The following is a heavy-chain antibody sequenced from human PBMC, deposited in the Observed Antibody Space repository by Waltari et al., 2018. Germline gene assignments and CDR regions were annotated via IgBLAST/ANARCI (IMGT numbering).Heavy chain of an antibody. CDR2: INAGNGNT. D-gene: IGHD1-1*01. V-gene: IGHV1-3*03. CDR3: ARGTRTGIGGY. J-gene: IGHJ4*02. Sequence: QVQLVQSGAEVKKPGASVKVSCKASGYTFTSYAMHWVRQAPGQRLEWMGWINAGNGNTKYSQECQGRVTITRDTSASTAYMELSSLRSEDMAVYYCARGTRTGIGGYWGQGTLVTVSS. CDR1: GYTFTSYA.